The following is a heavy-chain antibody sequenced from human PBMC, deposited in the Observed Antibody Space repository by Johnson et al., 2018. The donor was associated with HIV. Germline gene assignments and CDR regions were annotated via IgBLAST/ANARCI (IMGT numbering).Heavy chain of an antibody. V-gene: IGHV3-23*04. CDR2: IIGSGGNT. CDR1: GFTFSSYA. J-gene: IGHJ3*02. D-gene: IGHD2-15*01. Sequence: VQLVESGGGLVQPGGSLSLSCTASGFTFSSYAMSWVRQAPGKGLEWVSTIIGSGGNTYYAESVKGRFTISRDNSKNTLYLQMNSLRAEDTAVYYCAREGIYCTGGRCYVAAFDIWGQGTKVTVSS. CDR3: AREGIYCTGGRCYVAAFDI.